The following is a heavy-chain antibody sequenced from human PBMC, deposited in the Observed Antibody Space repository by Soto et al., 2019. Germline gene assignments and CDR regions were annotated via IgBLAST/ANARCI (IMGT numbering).Heavy chain of an antibody. V-gene: IGHV4-38-2*02. CDR1: GYSISSGYY. CDR3: ARESYYGSGSYYNVPWFDP. D-gene: IGHD3-10*01. CDR2: IYHSGST. J-gene: IGHJ5*02. Sequence: PAETLSLTCAVSGYSISSGYYRGWIRQPPGKGQEWIGSIYHSGSTYYKTSLKSRVTISVDTSKNQFSLKLSSVTAADTAVYYCARESYYGSGSYYNVPWFDPWGQGTLVTVSS.